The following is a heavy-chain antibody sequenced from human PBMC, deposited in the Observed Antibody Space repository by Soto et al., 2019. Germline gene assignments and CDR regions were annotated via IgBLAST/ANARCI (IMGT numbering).Heavy chain of an antibody. Sequence: GASVKVSCKASGYTLTTYAMHWVRQAPGQRLEWMGWINADNGNTKYSQKFQGRVTITRDTSASTAYMEVSSLRPEDTAVYYCARDLGPPCSSTSCFGAFDIWGQGTMVTVSS. CDR3: ARDLGPPCSSTSCFGAFDI. V-gene: IGHV1-3*01. D-gene: IGHD2-2*01. J-gene: IGHJ3*02. CDR2: INADNGNT. CDR1: GYTLTTYA.